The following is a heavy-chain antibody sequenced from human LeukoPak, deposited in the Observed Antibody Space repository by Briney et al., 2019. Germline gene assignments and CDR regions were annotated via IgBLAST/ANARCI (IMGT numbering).Heavy chain of an antibody. J-gene: IGHJ4*02. CDR3: ARDGSEHHSTDY. CDR2: ISYDGSNK. D-gene: IGHD1-1*01. Sequence: GRSLRLSCAASGFTFSSYAMHWVRQAPGNGLEWVAVISYDGSNKYYADSVKGRFSISRDNSKNTLSLQMNSLRGEDTAVYYCARDGSEHHSTDYWGQGTLVTVSS. V-gene: IGHV3-30-3*01. CDR1: GFTFSSYA.